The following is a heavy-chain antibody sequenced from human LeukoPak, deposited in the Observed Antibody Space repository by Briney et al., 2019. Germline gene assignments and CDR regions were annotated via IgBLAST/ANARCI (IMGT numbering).Heavy chain of an antibody. CDR1: GFTFSSRDW. D-gene: IGHD3-22*01. CDR2: IKQDGSEK. V-gene: IGHV3-7*01. CDR3: ARVHYYDSSGFDY. J-gene: IGHJ4*02. Sequence: GGSLRLSCVASGFTFSSRDWMTWVRQAPGKGLEWVANIKQDGSEKNYVDSVKGRFTISRDNAKNSVDLQMNSLRVEDTAVYYCARVHYYDSSGFDYWGQGTLVTVSS.